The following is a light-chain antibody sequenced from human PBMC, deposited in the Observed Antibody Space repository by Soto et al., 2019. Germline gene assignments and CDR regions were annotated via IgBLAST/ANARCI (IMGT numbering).Light chain of an antibody. CDR1: QSISSW. V-gene: IGKV1-5*01. J-gene: IGKJ1*01. CDR3: QQYNSYSMT. Sequence: DIQMTQSPSTLSASVGDRVTITCRASQSISSWLAWYQQKPGKAPKLLIYEASSLGSGVPSRFSGSGSGTEFTLTISSLQPDDFATYYCQQYNSYSMTFGQGTKVDLK. CDR2: EAS.